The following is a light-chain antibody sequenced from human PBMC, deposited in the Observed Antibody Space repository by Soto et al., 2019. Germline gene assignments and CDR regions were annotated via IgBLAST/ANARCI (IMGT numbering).Light chain of an antibody. V-gene: IGKV3-15*01. Sequence: EADTRSCRASQSVSSNLAWYQQKPGQAPRLLIYGASTRATGIPARFSGSGSGTEFTLTISSLQSEDFAVYYCPQYNTWPPWTFGQGSKVDVK. CDR3: PQYNTWPPWT. J-gene: IGKJ1*01. CDR1: QSVSSN. CDR2: GAS.